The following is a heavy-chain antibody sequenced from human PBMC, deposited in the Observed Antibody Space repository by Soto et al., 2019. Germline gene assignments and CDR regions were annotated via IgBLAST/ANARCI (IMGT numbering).Heavy chain of an antibody. CDR1: GGSISSGGYY. CDR3: ASIQESYDFWCGYSPSGYYYGMDV. Sequence: SETLSLTCTVSGGSISSGGYYWSWIRQHPGKGLEWIGYIYYSGSTYYTPSLKSRVTISVDTSKNQFSLKLSSVTAADTAVYYCASIQESYDFWCGYSPSGYYYGMDVWGQGTTVTVSS. J-gene: IGHJ6*02. CDR2: IYYSGST. V-gene: IGHV4-31*03. D-gene: IGHD3-3*01.